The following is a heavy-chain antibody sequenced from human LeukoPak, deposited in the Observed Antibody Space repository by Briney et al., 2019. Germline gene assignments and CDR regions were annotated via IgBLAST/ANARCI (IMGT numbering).Heavy chain of an antibody. Sequence: GGSLRLSCAASGFTFSSYSMNWVRQAPGKGLEWVSSISSSSSYIYYADSVKGRFTISRDNANNSLYLQMNSLRAEDTAVYYCARDDYYDSSGYGGYFDYWGQGTLVTVSS. CDR1: GFTFSSYS. V-gene: IGHV3-21*01. D-gene: IGHD3-22*01. CDR2: ISSSSSYI. CDR3: ARDDYYDSSGYGGYFDY. J-gene: IGHJ4*02.